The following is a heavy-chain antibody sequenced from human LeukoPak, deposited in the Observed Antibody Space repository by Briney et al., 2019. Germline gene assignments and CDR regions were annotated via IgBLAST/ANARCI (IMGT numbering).Heavy chain of an antibody. Sequence: GGSLRLSCAASGVTFSTYAISWVRQAPGKGLEWVSSISSSSSYIFYADSVKGRFTISRDNAKDSLYLQMNSLRTEDTAVYYCARDVMAARFDYWGQGTLVTVSS. D-gene: IGHD6-6*01. J-gene: IGHJ4*02. CDR2: ISSSSSYI. CDR3: ARDVMAARFDY. V-gene: IGHV3-21*01. CDR1: GVTFSTYA.